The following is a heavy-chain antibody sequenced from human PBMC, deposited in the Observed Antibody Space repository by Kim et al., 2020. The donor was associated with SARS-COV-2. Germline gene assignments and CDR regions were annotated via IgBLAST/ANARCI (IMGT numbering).Heavy chain of an antibody. D-gene: IGHD2-2*03. Sequence: SKKYYVDSVKGRFTISRENAKNSLYLQINTLRAEDTAVYYCARDGFLAFDLWGQGTVVTVSS. CDR3: ARDGFLAFDL. J-gene: IGHJ3*01. V-gene: IGHV3-7*03. CDR2: SKK.